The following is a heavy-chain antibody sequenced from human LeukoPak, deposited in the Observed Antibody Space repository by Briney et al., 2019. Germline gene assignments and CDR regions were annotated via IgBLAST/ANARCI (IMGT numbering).Heavy chain of an antibody. CDR2: IYSGGST. J-gene: IGHJ4*02. D-gene: IGHD5-18*01. CDR1: GFTVSSNY. CDR3: ARAGGYSYGFDY. V-gene: IGHV3-53*01. Sequence: GGSLRLSCAASGFTVSSNYMIWVRQAPGKGLEWVSVIYSGGSTYYADSVKGRFTISRDNSKNTLYLQMNSLRAEDTAVYYCARAGGYSYGFDYWGQGTLVTVSS.